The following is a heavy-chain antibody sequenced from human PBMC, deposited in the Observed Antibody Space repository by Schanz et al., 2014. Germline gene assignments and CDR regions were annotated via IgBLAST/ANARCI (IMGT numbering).Heavy chain of an antibody. J-gene: IGHJ4*02. CDR1: GFTFSSYA. Sequence: EVQLLESGGGLVQPGGSLRLSCAASGFTFSSYAMTWVRQAPGKGLDWVSGISGSGGSTYDADPVKGRFTISRDNSKNTLYLQMNSLRAEDTAVYYCAKDHAGSDILTALGNWGQGTLVTVSS. CDR2: ISGSGGST. CDR3: AKDHAGSDILTALGN. D-gene: IGHD3-9*01. V-gene: IGHV3-23*01.